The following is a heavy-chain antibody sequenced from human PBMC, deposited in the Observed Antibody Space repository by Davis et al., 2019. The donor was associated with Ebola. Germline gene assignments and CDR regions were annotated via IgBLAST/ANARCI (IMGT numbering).Heavy chain of an antibody. CDR3: ARDRKPMVRGDYFDY. D-gene: IGHD3-10*01. Sequence: ASVKVSCKASGYTFTDCYVHWVRQAPGQGLEWMGWISAYNGNTNYAQKLQGRVTMTRDTSTSTVYMELSSLRSEDTAVYYCARDRKPMVRGDYFDYWGQGTLVTVSS. CDR1: GYTFTDCY. CDR2: ISAYNGNT. J-gene: IGHJ4*02. V-gene: IGHV1-18*04.